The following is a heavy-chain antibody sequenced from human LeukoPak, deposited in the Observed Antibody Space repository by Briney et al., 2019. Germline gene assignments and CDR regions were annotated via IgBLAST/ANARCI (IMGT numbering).Heavy chain of an antibody. D-gene: IGHD3-16*02. Sequence: GASVKVSCKASGYTFTSYDINWVRQATGQGLEWMGWMNPNSGNTGYAQKFQGRVTMTTDTSTSTAYMELRSLRSDDTAVYYCARDHRRPLKDYDYVWGSYLSYWGQGTLVTVSS. CDR1: GYTFTSYD. CDR2: MNPNSGNT. J-gene: IGHJ4*02. CDR3: ARDHRRPLKDYDYVWGSYLSY. V-gene: IGHV1-8*01.